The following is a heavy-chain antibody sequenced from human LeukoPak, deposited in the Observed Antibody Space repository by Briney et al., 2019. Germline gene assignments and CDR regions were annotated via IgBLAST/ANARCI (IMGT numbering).Heavy chain of an antibody. CDR2: INPSGGST. Sequence: ASVKVSCKASGYTFTSYYMHWARQAPGQGLEWMGIINPSGGSTSYAQKFQGRVTMARDTSTSTVYMELSSLRSEDTAVYYCARGFGYGDYVRPWSFDYWGQGTLVTVSS. V-gene: IGHV1-46*01. D-gene: IGHD4-17*01. J-gene: IGHJ4*02. CDR3: ARGFGYGDYVRPWSFDY. CDR1: GYTFTSYY.